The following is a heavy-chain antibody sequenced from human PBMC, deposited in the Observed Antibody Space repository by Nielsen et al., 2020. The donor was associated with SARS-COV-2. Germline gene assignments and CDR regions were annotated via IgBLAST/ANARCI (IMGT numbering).Heavy chain of an antibody. CDR3: ARESGLDTTDT. CDR1: GGSFSGYY. J-gene: IGHJ5*02. CDR2: VNHRGGT. Sequence: SETLSLTCAVYGGSFSGYYWSWIRQPPGKGLEWIREVNHRGGTNYSPSLKSRVTISMDASKNQFSLKMNSVTAADTAVYYCARESGLDTTDTWGQGVLVTVSS. D-gene: IGHD3/OR15-3a*01. V-gene: IGHV4-34*01.